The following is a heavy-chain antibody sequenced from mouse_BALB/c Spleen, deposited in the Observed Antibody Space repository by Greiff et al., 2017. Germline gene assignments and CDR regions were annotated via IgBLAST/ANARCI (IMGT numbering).Heavy chain of an antibody. CDR1: GDSITSGY. D-gene: IGHD2-1*01. CDR2: ISYSGST. J-gene: IGHJ1*01. Sequence: EVKLLESGPSLVKPSQTLSLTCSVTGDSITSGYWNWIRKFPGNKLEYMGYISYSGSTYYNPSLKSRISITRDTSKNQYYLQLNSVTTEDTATYYCARLRGNLNWYFDVWGAGTTVTVSS. V-gene: IGHV3-8*02. CDR3: ARLRGNLNWYFDV.